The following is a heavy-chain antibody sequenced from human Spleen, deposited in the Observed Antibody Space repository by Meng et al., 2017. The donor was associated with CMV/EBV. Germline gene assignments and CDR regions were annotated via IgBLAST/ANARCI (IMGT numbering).Heavy chain of an antibody. CDR1: GFTFSSYS. CDR2: ISYDGSNK. J-gene: IGHJ4*02. D-gene: IGHD3-10*01. V-gene: IGHV3-30*04. Sequence: ADSGFTFSSYSRQWVRQAPGKGLVWVAVISYDGSNKYYADSVKGRFTISRDNSKNTLYLQMNSLRAEDTAVYYCARSRSSRWGGDYWGQGTLVTVSS. CDR3: ARSRSSRWGGDY.